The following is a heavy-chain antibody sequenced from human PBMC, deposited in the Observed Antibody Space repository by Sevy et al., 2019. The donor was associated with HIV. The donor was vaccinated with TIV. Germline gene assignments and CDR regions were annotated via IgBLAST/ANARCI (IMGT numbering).Heavy chain of an antibody. CDR2: IYSGGST. V-gene: IGHV3-53*01. CDR3: ARDASRELDAFDI. D-gene: IGHD1-26*01. CDR1: GFTVSSNY. J-gene: IGHJ3*02. Sequence: GGSLRLSCAASGFTVSSNYMSWDRQAPGKGLEWVSVIYSGGSTYYADPVKGRFTISRDNSKNTLYLQMNNLRAEDTAVYYCARDASRELDAFDIWGQGTMVTVSS.